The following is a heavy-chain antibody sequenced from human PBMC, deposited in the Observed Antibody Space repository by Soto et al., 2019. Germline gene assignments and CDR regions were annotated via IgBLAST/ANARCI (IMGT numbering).Heavy chain of an antibody. CDR1: GFSLNTRGVG. Sequence: QITLKESGPTLVKPTQTLTLTCTFSGFSLNTRGVGVGWIRQPPGKALEWLALISWDGGKGYRPSLKSRLTTTKDTSENQVFLTMNNRNPVDTATYYSAHRPGDLLTGHYYFHCWGQGTLVTASS. CDR2: ISWDGGK. J-gene: IGHJ4*02. V-gene: IGHV2-5*02. D-gene: IGHD3-9*01. CDR3: AHRPGDLLTGHYYFHC.